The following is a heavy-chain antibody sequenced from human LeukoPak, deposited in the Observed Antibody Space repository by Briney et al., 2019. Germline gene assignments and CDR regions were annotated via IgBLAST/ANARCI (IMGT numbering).Heavy chain of an antibody. CDR3: ARVLDFWSGLDY. D-gene: IGHD3-3*01. CDR2: IKQDGSEK. Sequence: GGSLRLSCAASGFTSSSYWMSWVRQAPGKGLEWVANIKQDGSEKYYVDAVKGRFTTSRDNAKNALNLQMNSLRAEDTAVYYCARVLDFWSGLDYWGQGSLVTVSS. CDR1: GFTSSSYW. V-gene: IGHV3-7*01. J-gene: IGHJ4*02.